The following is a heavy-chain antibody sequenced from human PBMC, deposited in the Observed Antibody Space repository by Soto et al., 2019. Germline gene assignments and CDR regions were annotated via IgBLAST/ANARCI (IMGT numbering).Heavy chain of an antibody. CDR1: GFTFSSYA. D-gene: IGHD5-18*01. J-gene: IGHJ2*01. V-gene: IGHV3-30-3*01. CDR2: ISYDGSNK. Sequence: QVQLVESGGGVVQPGRSLRLSCAASGFTFSSYARHWVRQAPGKGLEWVAGISYDGSNKYYADSVKGRFTISSDNSKNTLYLQMNSLRAEDTAVYYCARDPLWGTAMVLWYFDLWGRGTLVTVSS. CDR3: ARDPLWGTAMVLWYFDL.